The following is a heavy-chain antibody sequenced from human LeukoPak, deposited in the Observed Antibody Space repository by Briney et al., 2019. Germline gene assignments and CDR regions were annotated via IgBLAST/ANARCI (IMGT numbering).Heavy chain of an antibody. Sequence: SETLSLTCAVYGGSFSGYYWSWIRQPPGKGLEWIGEINHSRSTNYNPSLKSRVTISVDTSKNQFSLKLSSVTAADTAVYYCAIHIVVVPAAKKKNWFDPWGQGTLVTVSS. CDR3: AIHIVVVPAAKKKNWFDP. CDR2: INHSRST. J-gene: IGHJ5*02. CDR1: GGSFSGYY. V-gene: IGHV4-34*01. D-gene: IGHD2-2*01.